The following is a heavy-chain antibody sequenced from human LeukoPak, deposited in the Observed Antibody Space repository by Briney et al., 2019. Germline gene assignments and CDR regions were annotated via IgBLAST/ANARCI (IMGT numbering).Heavy chain of an antibody. D-gene: IGHD3-10*01. CDR1: GYTFTGYY. V-gene: IGHV1-2*02. CDR3: ARAAVRGVARYYYYYMDV. Sequence: ASVKVSCRASGYTFTGYYMHWVRQAPGQGLEWMGWINPNSGGTNYAQKFQGRVTMTRDTSISTAYMELSRLRSDDTAVYYCARAAVRGVARYYYYYMDVWGKRTTVTISS. J-gene: IGHJ6*03. CDR2: INPNSGGT.